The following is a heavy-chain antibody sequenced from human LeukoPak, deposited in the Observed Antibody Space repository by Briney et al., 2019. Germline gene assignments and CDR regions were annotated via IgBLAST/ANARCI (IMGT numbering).Heavy chain of an antibody. CDR1: GFTFSSYG. V-gene: IGHV3-33*06. J-gene: IGHJ4*02. D-gene: IGHD3-22*01. Sequence: QPGRSLRLSCAASGFTFSSYGMHWVRQAPGKGLEWVAVIWYDGSNKYYADSVKGRFTISRDNSKNTLYLQMNSLRAEDTAVYYCAKEYDSSGPPFDYWGQGTLVIVSS. CDR3: AKEYDSSGPPFDY. CDR2: IWYDGSNK.